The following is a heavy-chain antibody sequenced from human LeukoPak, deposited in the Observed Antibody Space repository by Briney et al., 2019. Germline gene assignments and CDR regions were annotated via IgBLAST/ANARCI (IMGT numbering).Heavy chain of an antibody. V-gene: IGHV4-30-2*01. CDR2: IYHSGST. Sequence: SETLSLTCAVSGGSISSGGYSWSWIRQPPGKGLEWIGYIYHSGSTYYNPSLRSRVTISVDRSKNQFSLKLSSVTAADTAVYYCARGGPYCSGGSCRYNWFDPWGQGTLVTVSS. CDR3: ARGGPYCSGGSCRYNWFDP. D-gene: IGHD2-15*01. J-gene: IGHJ5*02. CDR1: GGSISSGGYS.